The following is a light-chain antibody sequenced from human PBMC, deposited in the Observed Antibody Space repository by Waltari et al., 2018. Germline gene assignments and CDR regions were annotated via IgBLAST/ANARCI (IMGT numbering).Light chain of an antibody. CDR3: QQYNNWPLYT. V-gene: IGKV3-15*01. J-gene: IGKJ2*01. CDR1: QSVSSN. Sequence: EIVMTQSPATLSVSPGESSPLSCRASQSVSSNLAWYQQKPGQAPRLLIYGASTRATGIPARFSGSGSGTEFTLTISSMQSEDFAVYYCQQYNNWPLYTFGQGTKLEIK. CDR2: GAS.